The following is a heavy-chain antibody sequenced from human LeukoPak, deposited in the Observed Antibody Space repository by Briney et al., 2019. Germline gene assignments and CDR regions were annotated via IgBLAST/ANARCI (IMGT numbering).Heavy chain of an antibody. V-gene: IGHV1-2*02. CDR1: GYTFTGYY. CDR2: ISPNSGGT. J-gene: IGHJ5*02. D-gene: IGHD6-13*01. CDR3: ARAGYSSSWYLPGFDP. Sequence: ASVKVSCKASGYTFTGYYMHWVRQAPGQGLEWMGWISPNSGGTNYAQKFQGRVTMTRDTSISTAYMELSRLRSDDTAVYYCARAGYSSSWYLPGFDPWGQGTLVTVSS.